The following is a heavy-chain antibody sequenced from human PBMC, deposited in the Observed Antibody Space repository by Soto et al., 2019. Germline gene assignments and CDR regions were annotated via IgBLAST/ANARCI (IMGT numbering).Heavy chain of an antibody. CDR2: IYYSGST. D-gene: IGHD5-12*01. V-gene: IGHV4-30-4*01. CDR1: GGSISSGDYY. J-gene: IGHJ4*02. CDR3: ARAAERDGYNYDY. Sequence: QVQLQESGPGLVKPSQTLSLTCTVSGGSISSGDYYWSWIRQPPGKGLGWIGYIYYSGSTYYNPSLKSRVTISVDTSKNQFSLKLSSVTAADTAVYYCARAAERDGYNYDYWGQGTLVTVSS.